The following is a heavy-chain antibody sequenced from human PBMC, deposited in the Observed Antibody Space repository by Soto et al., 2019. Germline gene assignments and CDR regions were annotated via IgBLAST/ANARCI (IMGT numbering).Heavy chain of an antibody. V-gene: IGHV3-48*02. J-gene: IGHJ6*02. CDR3: ARTGIAESGTMYGMDV. Sequence: GGSLRFSCAASGFTFSRYIMNWVRQAPGKGLEWVASISRSSSTIYYADSVKGRFSISRDNAKNSLSLQMNSLRDEDTAVYYCARTGIAESGTMYGMDVWGQGITVTVSS. CDR2: ISRSSSTI. CDR1: GFTFSRYI. D-gene: IGHD6-13*01.